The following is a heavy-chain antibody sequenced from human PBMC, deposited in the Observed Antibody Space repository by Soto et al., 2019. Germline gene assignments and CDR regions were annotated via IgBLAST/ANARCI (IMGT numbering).Heavy chain of an antibody. D-gene: IGHD6-13*01. V-gene: IGHV3-30-3*01. J-gene: IGHJ4*02. CDR2: ISYDGSNK. CDR3: ASGETAAGDY. Sequence: QVQLVESGGGVVQPGRSLRLSYAASGFTFSSYAMHWVRQAPGKGLEWVAVISYDGSNKYYADSVKGRFTISRDNSKNTLYLQMNSLRAEDTAVYYCASGETAAGDYWGQGTLVTVSS. CDR1: GFTFSSYA.